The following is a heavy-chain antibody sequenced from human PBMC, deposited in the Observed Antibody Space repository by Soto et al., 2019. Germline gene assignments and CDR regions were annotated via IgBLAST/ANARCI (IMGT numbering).Heavy chain of an antibody. CDR2: VDDSGTT. D-gene: IGHD2-15*01. Sequence: QVQLQQSGPGLVKPSETLSLTCSVSAGSMRNYYWSWIRQPPGKGLEWIGNVDDSGTTKYNPSLRSRVTISVDTSTNQFSLKLGSVIAADTAVYYCSRDVSCSGGSCYPNDWFDPWGQGTLVTVSS. J-gene: IGHJ5*02. V-gene: IGHV4-59*01. CDR1: AGSMRNYY. CDR3: SRDVSCSGGSCYPNDWFDP.